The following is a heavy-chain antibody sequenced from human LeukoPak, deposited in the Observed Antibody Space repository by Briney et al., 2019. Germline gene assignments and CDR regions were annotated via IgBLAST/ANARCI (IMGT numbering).Heavy chain of an antibody. V-gene: IGHV3-23*01. CDR2: ITGSGGST. J-gene: IGHJ4*01. CDR3: AKRSGYCSTISCYHLIDY. D-gene: IGHD2-2*01. Sequence: GGSLRLSYAASGFTFSNYAMSWVRQAPGKGLEWVSGITGSGGSTNYADSVKGLSTISRDSSKNTLCLQMNSLRVEDTAVYYCAKRSGYCSTISCYHLIDYWGHGTPVTVSS. CDR1: GFTFSNYA.